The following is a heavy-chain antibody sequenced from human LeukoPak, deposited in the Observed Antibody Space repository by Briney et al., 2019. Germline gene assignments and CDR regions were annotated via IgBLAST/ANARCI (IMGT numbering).Heavy chain of an antibody. D-gene: IGHD1-1*01. CDR1: GFTFNRYA. CDR2: ISYDGSKQ. J-gene: IGHJ6*03. CDR3: ARASGTDRNSDFYYMDV. V-gene: IGHV3-30-3*01. Sequence: GGSLRLSCAGSGFTFNRYAMHWVRQPPGKGLEWLSIISYDGSKQYDADSVKGRFTISRDNSKNTLYLQMKNLRSDDTAVYSCARASGTDRNSDFYYMDVWGKGTTVTVSS.